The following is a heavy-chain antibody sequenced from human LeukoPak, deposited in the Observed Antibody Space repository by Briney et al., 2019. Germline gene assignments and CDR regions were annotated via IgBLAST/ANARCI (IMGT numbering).Heavy chain of an antibody. Sequence: PSETLSLTCAVYGGSFSGYYWSWIRQPPGKGLEWVGEINNSGSTNYNPSLKSRVTISVDTSKNQFSLKLSSVTAADTAVYYCARGLLVVTSYYFDYWGQGTLVTVSS. CDR3: ARGLLVVTSYYFDY. CDR2: INNSGST. J-gene: IGHJ4*02. D-gene: IGHD3-22*01. V-gene: IGHV4-34*01. CDR1: GGSFSGYY.